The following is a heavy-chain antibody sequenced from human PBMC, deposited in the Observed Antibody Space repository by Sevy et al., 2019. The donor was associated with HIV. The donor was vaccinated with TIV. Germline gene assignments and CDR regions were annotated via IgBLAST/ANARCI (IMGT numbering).Heavy chain of an antibody. CDR2: LSDSGVST. V-gene: IGHV3-23*01. CDR1: GFTFSSYA. Sequence: GGSLRLSCAASGFTFSSYAMSWVRQAPGKGLEWVSTLSDSGVSTYYADSVKVRFTISRDNSKNILYLQMNSLRAEDTAVDYCARDRATSATGTLFDYWGQGTLVTVSS. CDR3: ARDRATSATGTLFDY. J-gene: IGHJ4*02. D-gene: IGHD3-9*01.